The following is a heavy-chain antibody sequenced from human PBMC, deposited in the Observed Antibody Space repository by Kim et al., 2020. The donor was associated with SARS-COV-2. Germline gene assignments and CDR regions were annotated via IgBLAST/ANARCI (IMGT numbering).Heavy chain of an antibody. CDR1: GFTFSSYW. D-gene: IGHD6-13*01. CDR3: ARGEKPLGSWYTYYYYYYGMDV. Sequence: GGSLRLSCAASGFTFSSYWMSWVRQAPGKGLEWVANIKQDGSEKYYVDSVKGRFTISRDNAKNSLYLQMNSLRAEDTAVYYCARGEKPLGSWYTYYYYYYGMDVWGQGTTVTVSS. V-gene: IGHV3-7*01. J-gene: IGHJ6*02. CDR2: IKQDGSEK.